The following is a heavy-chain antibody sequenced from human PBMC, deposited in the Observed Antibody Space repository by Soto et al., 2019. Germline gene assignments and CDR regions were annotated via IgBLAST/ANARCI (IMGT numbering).Heavy chain of an antibody. D-gene: IGHD3-9*01. CDR1: GGTFSNSA. CDR3: ATKVRYCDWVFDS. V-gene: IGHV1-69*01. J-gene: IGHJ4*02. Sequence: QVQLVQSGAEVKKPGSSVKVSCKASGGTFSNSAVVWVRQTPAQGLEWMGGIIPLFGRANYAQKFQGRVTITADESTTTAYMEVSSLRSEDTAVYFCATKVRYCDWVFDSWGQVTLVTVSS. CDR2: IIPLFGRA.